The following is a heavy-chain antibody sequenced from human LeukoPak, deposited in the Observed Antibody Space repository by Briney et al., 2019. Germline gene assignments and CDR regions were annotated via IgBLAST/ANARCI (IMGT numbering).Heavy chain of an antibody. CDR1: GLNFSKSS. J-gene: IGHJ4*02. CDR2: ISIGSSPYT. CDR3: AIYTLWYGDS. V-gene: IGHV3-21*06. D-gene: IGHD3-10*01. Sequence: GGSLRLSCAASGLNFSKSSMLWLRQAQGKGLEWVASISIGSSPYTYYADSLKGRFTISRDNAKNSVCLQMNSLRPEDTAVYYCAIYTLWYGDSWGQGTLVTVSS.